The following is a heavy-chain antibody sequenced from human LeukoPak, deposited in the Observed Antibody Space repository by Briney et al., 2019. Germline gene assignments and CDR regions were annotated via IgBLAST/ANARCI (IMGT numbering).Heavy chain of an antibody. CDR3: ARDPLGPSLPVD. CDR2: IYYSGST. J-gene: IGHJ4*02. D-gene: IGHD2-2*01. CDR1: VGSISSDSYY. V-gene: IGHV4-31*03. Sequence: SETMYLTCTVSVGSISSDSYYWSWIRQHPGKGLEWIGCIYYSGSTYYNPSLKSRITMSVDTSNNHFSLKLSSVTAADTAVYYCARDPLGPSLPVDWGQGTLVTVSS.